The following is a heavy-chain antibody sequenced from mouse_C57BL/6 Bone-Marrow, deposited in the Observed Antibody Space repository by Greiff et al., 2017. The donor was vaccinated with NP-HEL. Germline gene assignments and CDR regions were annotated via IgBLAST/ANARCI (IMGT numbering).Heavy chain of an antibody. CDR2: IRSKSSNYAT. CDR3: VRDRGYYGSSFYYFDY. CDR1: GFTFNTYA. V-gene: IGHV10-3*01. D-gene: IGHD1-1*01. Sequence: EVQRVESGGGLVQPKGSLKLSCAASGFTFNTYAMHWVRQAPGKGLEWVARIRSKSSNYATYYADSVKDRFTISRDDSQSMLYLQMNNLKTEDTAMYYCVRDRGYYGSSFYYFDYWGQGTTLTVSS. J-gene: IGHJ2*01.